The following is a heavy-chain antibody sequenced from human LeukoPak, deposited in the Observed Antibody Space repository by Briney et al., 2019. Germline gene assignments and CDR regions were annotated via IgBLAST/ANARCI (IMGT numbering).Heavy chain of an antibody. Sequence: GGSLRLSCAASGFTFSSYAMSWVRQAPGKGLEWVSAISGSGGSTYYADSVKGRFTISRDNSKNTLYLQMNSLRAEDTAVYYCTTDPVRFVHRYSGSYYPFDYWGQGTLVTVSS. J-gene: IGHJ4*02. CDR1: GFTFSSYA. V-gene: IGHV3-23*01. CDR2: ISGSGGST. CDR3: TTDPVRFVHRYSGSYYPFDY. D-gene: IGHD1-26*01.